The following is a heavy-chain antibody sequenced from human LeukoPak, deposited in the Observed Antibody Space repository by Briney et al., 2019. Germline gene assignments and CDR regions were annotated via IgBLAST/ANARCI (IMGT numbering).Heavy chain of an antibody. CDR1: GFTFSSSA. J-gene: IGHJ4*02. Sequence: GGSLRLSCAASGFTFSSSAMSWVRQVPGKGLEWVSAISGSGASTYYADSVKGRFTISRDNSKNTLYLQMNSLRAEDTAVYYCAKGSLYSAYLCDYWGQGTLVTVSS. D-gene: IGHD5-12*01. CDR3: AKGSLYSAYLCDY. V-gene: IGHV3-23*01. CDR2: ISGSGAST.